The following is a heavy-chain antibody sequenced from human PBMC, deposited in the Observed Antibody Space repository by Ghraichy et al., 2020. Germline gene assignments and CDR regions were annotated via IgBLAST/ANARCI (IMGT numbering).Heavy chain of an antibody. J-gene: IGHJ4*02. CDR2: IYDRGST. CDR1: GGSISSDY. CDR3: ARDPLGRGY. Sequence: SETLSLTCTVSGGSISSDYWSWIRQPPGKGLEWIGYIYDRGSTNYNPSLKRRVTISLDTSKNQFSLKLNPVTAADTAVYYCARDPLGRGYWGQGTLVTVSS. V-gene: IGHV4-59*01. D-gene: IGHD2-15*01.